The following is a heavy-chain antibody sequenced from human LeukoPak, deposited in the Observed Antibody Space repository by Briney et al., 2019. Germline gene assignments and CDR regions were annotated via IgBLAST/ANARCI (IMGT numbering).Heavy chain of an antibody. CDR1: GFTFSYYE. CDR2: ISNSGATI. J-gene: IGHJ4*02. D-gene: IGHD6-13*01. V-gene: IGHV3-48*03. CDR3: ARATFSSSGHSY. Sequence: GGSLRLSCAASGFTFSYYEMNWVRQAPGKGLEWVSYISNSGATIYYADSVKGRFTISRDNAKSSLFLQMNTLRAEDTGVYYCARATFSSSGHSYWGQGTLVSVSS.